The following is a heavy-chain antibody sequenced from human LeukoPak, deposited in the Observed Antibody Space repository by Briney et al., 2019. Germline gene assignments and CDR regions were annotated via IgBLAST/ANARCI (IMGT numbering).Heavy chain of an antibody. CDR1: GFTFSSYG. CDR3: ARIESPQIFGVVMDYYYYGMDV. CDR2: ISYDGSNK. J-gene: IGHJ6*02. V-gene: IGHV3-30*03. Sequence: PGGSLRLSCAASGFTFSSYGMHWVRQAPGKGLEWVAVISYDGSNKYHADSVKGRFTISRDNSKNTLYLQMNSLRAEDTAVYYCARIESPQIFGVVMDYYYYGMDVWGQGTTVTVSS. D-gene: IGHD3-3*01.